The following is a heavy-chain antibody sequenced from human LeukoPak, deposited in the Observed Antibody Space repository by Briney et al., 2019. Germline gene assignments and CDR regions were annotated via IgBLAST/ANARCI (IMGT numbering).Heavy chain of an antibody. D-gene: IGHD3-22*01. CDR1: GYTFTSYG. Sequence: ASVKVSCKASGYTFTSYGISWVRQAPGQGLEWMGWIGAYNGNTNYAQKLQGRVTMTTDTSTSTAYMELRSLRSDDTAVYYCARVRLTMIVVVITTGEAFDIWGQGTMVTVSS. CDR3: ARVRLTMIVVVITTGEAFDI. CDR2: IGAYNGNT. J-gene: IGHJ3*02. V-gene: IGHV1-18*01.